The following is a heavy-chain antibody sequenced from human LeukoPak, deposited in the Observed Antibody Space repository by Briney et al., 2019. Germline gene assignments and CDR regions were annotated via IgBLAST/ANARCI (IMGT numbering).Heavy chain of an antibody. Sequence: GSLRLSCAASGFTFSSYEMNWVRQAPGKGLEWVASISSNTNYKYYADSLKGRFTVSRDNAKNSLFLQMNSLRAEDTAVYYCARGAGVLGLGGDHWGQGTLVTVSS. V-gene: IGHV3-21*01. J-gene: IGHJ4*02. D-gene: IGHD3-16*01. CDR1: GFTFSSYE. CDR2: ISSNTNYK. CDR3: ARGAGVLGLGGDH.